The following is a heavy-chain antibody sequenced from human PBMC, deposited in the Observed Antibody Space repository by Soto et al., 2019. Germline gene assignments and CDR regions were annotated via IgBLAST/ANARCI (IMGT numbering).Heavy chain of an antibody. CDR2: IRSKANSYAT. CDR3: TSSALIDYYYYYGMAV. J-gene: IGHJ6*02. CDR1: GFTFSSSA. V-gene: IGHV3-73*02. Sequence: EVQLVESGGGLAQPGGSLKLSGAASGFTFSSSATHWVRQASGKGLEWVGSIRSKANSYATAYAASVKGRFTISRDDSKHTADLQMNSLKTEDTAAYYCTSSALIDYYYYYGMAVLRQGTTVNASS. D-gene: IGHD3-22*01.